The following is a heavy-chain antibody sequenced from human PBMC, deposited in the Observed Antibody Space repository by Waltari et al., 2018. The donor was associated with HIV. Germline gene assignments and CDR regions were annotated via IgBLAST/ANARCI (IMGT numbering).Heavy chain of an antibody. V-gene: IGHV4-34*01. CDR2: INHSGST. J-gene: IGHJ6*02. D-gene: IGHD5-18*01. CDR1: GGSFSGYY. Sequence: QVQLQQWGAGLLKPSETLSLTCAVYGGSFSGYYWSWIRQPPGKGLEWIGEINHSGSTNYNPSLKSRVTISVDTSKNQFSLKLSSVTAADTAVYYCARGPEVTPGMDVWGQGTTVTVSS. CDR3: ARGPEVTPGMDV.